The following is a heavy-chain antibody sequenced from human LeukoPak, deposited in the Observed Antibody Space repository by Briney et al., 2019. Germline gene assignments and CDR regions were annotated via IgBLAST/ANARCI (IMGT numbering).Heavy chain of an antibody. CDR1: GRSISSYY. CDR2: IYYSGST. D-gene: IGHD6-19*01. Sequence: PSETLSLTCTGSGRSISSYYWSWIRQPPGKGLEWIGYIYYSGSTNYNPSLKSRVTISVDTSKNKFSLKLSSVTAADTAVYYCAREAAVAGTLFDYWGQGTLVTVSS. CDR3: AREAAVAGTLFDY. V-gene: IGHV4-59*01. J-gene: IGHJ4*02.